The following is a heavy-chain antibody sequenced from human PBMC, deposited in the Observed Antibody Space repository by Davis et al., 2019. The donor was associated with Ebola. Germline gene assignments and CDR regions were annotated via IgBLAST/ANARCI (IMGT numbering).Heavy chain of an antibody. D-gene: IGHD2-15*01. V-gene: IGHV1-46*01. CDR2: INPSGGSA. CDR1: RYTFTSYY. Sequence: AASVTVSCKASRYTFTSYYMHWVRQAPGQGLEWMGIINPSGGSASYAQKFQGRVTMTRDTSTSTVYMELSSLRSEDTAVYYCARDLGYCSGGSCYGQLGFDYWGQGTLVTVSS. J-gene: IGHJ4*02. CDR3: ARDLGYCSGGSCYGQLGFDY.